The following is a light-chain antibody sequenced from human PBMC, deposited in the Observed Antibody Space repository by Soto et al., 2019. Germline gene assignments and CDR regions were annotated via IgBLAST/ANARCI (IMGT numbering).Light chain of an antibody. Sequence: QSALTQPASVSGSPGQSITISCTGTSSDVGDYNYVSWYQHHPGKAPKVMIYEVRNRPSGVSNRFSGSKSGNTASLTISGLQAEDEADYYCSSYRIISTWVFGGGTKLTVL. CDR3: SSYRIISTWV. V-gene: IGLV2-14*01. J-gene: IGLJ3*02. CDR1: SSDVGDYNY. CDR2: EVR.